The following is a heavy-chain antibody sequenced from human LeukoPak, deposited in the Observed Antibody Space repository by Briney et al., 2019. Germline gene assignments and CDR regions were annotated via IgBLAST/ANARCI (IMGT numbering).Heavy chain of an antibody. CDR1: GVSISSYY. D-gene: IGHD7-27*01. CDR3: ATLGDFDY. CDR2: IYYSGTT. J-gene: IGHJ4*02. Sequence: SETLSLTCTVSGVSISSYYWSWLRQPPGRGLEWIGYIYYSGTTNYNPSLKSRVTISQDTSKSQLSLKLSSVTAADTAVYYCATLGDFDYWGQGTLVTVSS. V-gene: IGHV4-59*01.